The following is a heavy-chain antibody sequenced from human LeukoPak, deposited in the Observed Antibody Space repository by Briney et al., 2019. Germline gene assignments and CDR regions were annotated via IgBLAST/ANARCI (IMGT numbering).Heavy chain of an antibody. CDR1: GFTFSSYS. J-gene: IGHJ4*02. V-gene: IGHV3-21*01. CDR2: ISSSSSYI. CDR3: ARDDYDSSGYSALGIDY. D-gene: IGHD3-22*01. Sequence: GGSLRLSCAASGFTFSSYSMTWVRQAPGKGLEWVSSISSSSSYIYYADSVKGRFTISRDNAKNSLYLQMNSLRAEDTAVYYCARDDYDSSGYSALGIDYWGQGTLVTVSS.